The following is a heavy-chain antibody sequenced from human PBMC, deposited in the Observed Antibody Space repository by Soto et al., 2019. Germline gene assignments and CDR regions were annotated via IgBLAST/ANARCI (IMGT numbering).Heavy chain of an antibody. J-gene: IGHJ6*02. V-gene: IGHV1-18*01. CDR2: ISAYNGNT. CDR3: ARDGRYDFWSGYLGPGGYYYGMDV. Sequence: QVQLVQSGAEVKKPGASVKVSCKASGYTFTSYGISWVRQAPGQGLEWMGWISAYNGNTNYAQKLQGRVTMTTDTSTSTAYMELRSLRSADTAVYYCARDGRYDFWSGYLGPGGYYYGMDVWGQGTTVTVSS. CDR1: GYTFTSYG. D-gene: IGHD3-3*01.